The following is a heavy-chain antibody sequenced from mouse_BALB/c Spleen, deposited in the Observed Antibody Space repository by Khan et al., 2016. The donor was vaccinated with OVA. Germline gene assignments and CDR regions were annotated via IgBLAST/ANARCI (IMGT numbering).Heavy chain of an antibody. CDR3: AKSFYAHYYAMDY. D-gene: IGHD2-10*01. Sequence: QVQLKESGPGLVAPSQSLSITCTVSGFSLTDYGVSWIRQPPGKGLEWLGVIWGGGSTYYNSALKSRLSISKNNSKSQVFLKMNSLQTDDTDMYYCAKSFYAHYYAMDYWGQGTSVTVSS. V-gene: IGHV2-6-5*01. CDR1: GFSLTDYG. J-gene: IGHJ4*01. CDR2: IWGGGST.